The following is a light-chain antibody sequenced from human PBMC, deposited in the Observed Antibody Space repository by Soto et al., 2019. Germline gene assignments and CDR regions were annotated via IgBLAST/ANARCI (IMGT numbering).Light chain of an antibody. Sequence: EIVMTQSPATLSVSPGERATLSCRASQSVRSSLAWYHQKPGQAPRLLIYDASTRATGIPARFSGSGSATEFTLTISSLQSEDYAVYYCHQYNNWPPWTFGQGTKVDIK. CDR3: HQYNNWPPWT. CDR1: QSVRSS. J-gene: IGKJ1*01. V-gene: IGKV3-15*01. CDR2: DAS.